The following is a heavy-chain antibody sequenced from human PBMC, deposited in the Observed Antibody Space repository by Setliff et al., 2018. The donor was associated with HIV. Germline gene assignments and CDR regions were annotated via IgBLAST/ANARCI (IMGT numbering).Heavy chain of an antibody. CDR2: ITPFNGNT. J-gene: IGHJ6*03. V-gene: IGHV1-18*01. D-gene: IGHD5-18*01. CDR1: GYTFASYG. CDR3: ARRGDSYGLDPIYYYYYYMDV. Sequence: ASVKVSCKASGYTFASYGISWVRQAPGQGLEWMGWITPFNGNTNYAQKLQGRVTMTTDTSTSTAYMELRSLRSDDTAVYYCARRGDSYGLDPIYYYYYYMDVWGKGTTVTVSS.